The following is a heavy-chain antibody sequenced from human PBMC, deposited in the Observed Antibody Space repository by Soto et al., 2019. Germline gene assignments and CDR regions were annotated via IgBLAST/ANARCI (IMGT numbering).Heavy chain of an antibody. V-gene: IGHV1-24*01. CDR2: FDPEYGET. CDR1: GYTLTELS. CDR3: ARDHLTYYYGSGSQTGYYGMDV. J-gene: IGHJ6*02. Sequence: ASVKVSCKVSGYTLTELSMHWVRQAPGKGLEWMGGFDPEYGETIYAQKFQGRVTMTEDESTSTAYMELSSLRSEDTAVYYCARDHLTYYYGSGSQTGYYGMDVWGQGTTVTVSS. D-gene: IGHD3-10*01.